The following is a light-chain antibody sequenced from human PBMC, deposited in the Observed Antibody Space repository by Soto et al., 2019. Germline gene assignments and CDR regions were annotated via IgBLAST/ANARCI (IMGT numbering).Light chain of an antibody. CDR1: SSDIAGYNY. CDR3: SAYTRRTTVL. V-gene: IGLV2-14*01. CDR2: EVS. Sequence: QSALTQPASVSGSPGQSITISCTGSSSDIAGYNYVSWYQQHPGKAPKLIIYEVSNRPSGDSNRFSGSKSGNTASLTISGLQAEDEADYYCSAYTRRTTVLFGGGTKVTVL. J-gene: IGLJ2*01.